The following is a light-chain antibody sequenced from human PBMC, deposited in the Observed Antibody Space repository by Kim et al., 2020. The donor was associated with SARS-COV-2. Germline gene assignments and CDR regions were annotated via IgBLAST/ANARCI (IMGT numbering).Light chain of an antibody. J-gene: IGLJ3*02. CDR2: RNN. CDR1: SNNVDYQG. V-gene: IGLV10-54*01. Sequence: QAGLTRPPSVSKGLRQTATLTCTGNSNNVDYQGAAWLQQHQGHPPKLLSYRNNNRPSGISERFSASRSGNTASLTITGLQPEDEADYYCSAWDSSLSAWVFGGGTQLSVL. CDR3: SAWDSSLSAWV.